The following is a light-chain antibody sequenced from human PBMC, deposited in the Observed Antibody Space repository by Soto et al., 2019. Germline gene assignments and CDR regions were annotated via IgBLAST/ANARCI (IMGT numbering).Light chain of an antibody. CDR1: QSINSRY. Sequence: EIVLTQSPGTLSLSPGERATLSCRASQSINSRYLAWYQQKPGQAPMLLIYGASSRAPGIPDRFSGSGSGTDFTLTIRRLEPEDFAVYYCQPFGSSPGFTFGPGTIVDIK. CDR2: GAS. J-gene: IGKJ3*01. V-gene: IGKV3-20*01. CDR3: QPFGSSPGFT.